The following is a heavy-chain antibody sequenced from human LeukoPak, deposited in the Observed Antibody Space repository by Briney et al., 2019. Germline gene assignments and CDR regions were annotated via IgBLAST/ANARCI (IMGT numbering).Heavy chain of an antibody. CDR2: IKPDGSEK. V-gene: IGHV3-7*01. Sequence: PGGSLRLSCAASGFTFSSYWMRWVRQVPGKGLEWVANIKPDGSEKYCVGSVKGRFTIYRDNAKNSLYLQMNSLRAEDTALYYCETIFGVVITNHDAFDIWGQGTMVTVSS. CDR1: GFTFSSYW. J-gene: IGHJ3*02. D-gene: IGHD3-3*01. CDR3: ETIFGVVITNHDAFDI.